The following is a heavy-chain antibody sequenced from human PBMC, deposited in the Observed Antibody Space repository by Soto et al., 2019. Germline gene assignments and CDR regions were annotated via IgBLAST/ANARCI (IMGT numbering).Heavy chain of an antibody. CDR2: INPSGGST. CDR3: ARGDSSSWYARAYYYYYGMDV. CDR1: GYTFTSYY. J-gene: IGHJ6*02. Sequence: ASVKVSCKASGYTFTSYYMHWVRQAPGQGLEWMGIINPSGGSTSYAQKFQGRVTMTRDTSTSTVYMELSSLRSEDTAVYYCARGDSSSWYARAYYYYYGMDVWGQGTTVTVSS. D-gene: IGHD6-13*01. V-gene: IGHV1-46*01.